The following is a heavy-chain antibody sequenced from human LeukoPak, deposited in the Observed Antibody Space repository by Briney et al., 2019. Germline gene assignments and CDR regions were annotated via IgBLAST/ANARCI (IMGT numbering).Heavy chain of an antibody. Sequence: GGSLRLSCAASGLIFSNYAMSWVRQVPGRGLEWVSTISSRGDSTYVADSVKGRFTISRDNSKNSLYLQMNTVRAEDTAVYYCVKGPRPDITVAHTVENWGQGTLVTVSS. CDR1: GLIFSNYA. V-gene: IGHV3-23*01. D-gene: IGHD6-19*01. J-gene: IGHJ4*02. CDR2: ISSRGDST. CDR3: VKGPRPDITVAHTVEN.